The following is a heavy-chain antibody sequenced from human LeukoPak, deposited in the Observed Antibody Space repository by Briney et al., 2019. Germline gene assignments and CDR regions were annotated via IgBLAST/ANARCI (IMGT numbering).Heavy chain of an antibody. Sequence: GGSLRLSCGASGFTFSSYGMHWVRQAPGKGLEWVAFIRYDGSNKYYADSVKGRFTISRDNSKNTLYLQMNSLRAEDTAVCYCARVWPSYGDPGDYWGQGTLVTVSS. J-gene: IGHJ4*02. CDR2: IRYDGSNK. CDR1: GFTFSSYG. CDR3: ARVWPSYGDPGDY. V-gene: IGHV3-30*02. D-gene: IGHD4-17*01.